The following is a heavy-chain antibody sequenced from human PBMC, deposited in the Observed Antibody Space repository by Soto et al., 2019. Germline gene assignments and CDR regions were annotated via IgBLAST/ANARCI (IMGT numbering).Heavy chain of an antibody. CDR1: GFTFSSYS. Sequence: GGSLRLSCAASGFTFSSYSMNWVRQAPGKGLEWVSSISSSSSYIYYADSVKGRFTISRDNAKNSLYLQMNSLRAEDTAVYYCARDGDRWEQNYYYYGMDVWGQGTTVTVSS. J-gene: IGHJ6*02. D-gene: IGHD1-26*01. CDR2: ISSSSSYI. V-gene: IGHV3-21*01. CDR3: ARDGDRWEQNYYYYGMDV.